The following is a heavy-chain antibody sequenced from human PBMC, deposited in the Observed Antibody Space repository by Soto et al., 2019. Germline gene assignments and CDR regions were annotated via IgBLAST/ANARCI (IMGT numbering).Heavy chain of an antibody. J-gene: IGHJ6*02. D-gene: IGHD2-2*01. CDR2: ISAYNGNT. CDR1: RYTFTSYG. Sequence: GTPVKVSCKASRYTFTSYGISWVRQAPGQGLEWMGWISAYNGNTNYAQKLQGRVTMTTDTSTSTAYMELSSLRSEDTAVYYCAREGLVLVPTTVNSDYYYYAMDVWGQGTTVTVS. V-gene: IGHV1-18*01. CDR3: AREGLVLVPTTVNSDYYYYAMDV.